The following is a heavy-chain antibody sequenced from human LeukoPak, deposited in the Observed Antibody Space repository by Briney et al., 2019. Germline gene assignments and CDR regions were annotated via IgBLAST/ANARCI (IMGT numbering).Heavy chain of an antibody. CDR1: GGSISSGSYF. CDR2: IYTSGST. CDR3: ARDGDGDYRYDY. J-gene: IGHJ4*02. D-gene: IGHD4-17*01. V-gene: IGHV4-61*02. Sequence: SETLSLTCTVSGGSISSGSYFWSWIRQPAGKGQEWIGRIYTSGSTNYNPSLKSRLTISVDTSKNQFSLKLSSVTAADTAVYYCARDGDGDYRYDYWGQGTLVTVSS.